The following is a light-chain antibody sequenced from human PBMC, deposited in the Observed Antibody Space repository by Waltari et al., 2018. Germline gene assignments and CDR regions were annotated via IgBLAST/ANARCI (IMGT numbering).Light chain of an antibody. CDR3: ASWDDSLRGVV. V-gene: IGLV1-47*01. Sequence: QSVLTQPPSASGTPGQRVTISCSGSSSNIGNNYVYWYQQFPGAAPKFRIYRNDKRPSGVPDRFSGSKSGTSASLTISGLRSEDEADYYCASWDDSLRGVVFGGGTKLTAL. CDR2: RND. CDR1: SSNIGNNY. J-gene: IGLJ2*01.